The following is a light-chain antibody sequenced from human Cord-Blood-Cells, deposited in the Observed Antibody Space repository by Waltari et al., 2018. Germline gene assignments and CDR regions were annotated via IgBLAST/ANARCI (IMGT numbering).Light chain of an antibody. CDR2: AAS. Sequence: DLQLTQSPSSRSASVGDRVTITCRASQSLSSYLNWYQQKPGKAPKLLIYAASSLQSGVPSRFSGSGSGTDFTLTISSLQPEDFATYYCQQSYSTPYTFGQGTKLEIK. J-gene: IGKJ2*01. CDR1: QSLSSY. CDR3: QQSYSTPYT. V-gene: IGKV1-39*01.